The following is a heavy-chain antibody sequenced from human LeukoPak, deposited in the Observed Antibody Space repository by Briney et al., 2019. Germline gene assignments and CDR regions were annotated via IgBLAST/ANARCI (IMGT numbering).Heavy chain of an antibody. D-gene: IGHD3-22*01. Sequence: SVMVSCKASGGTFSNYAITWVRQAPGQGLEWMGRIIPILRITSYAQSFQGRVTITADTSTSTAYMELSSLRSEDTAVYYCARDFPTYYYDSIGYYYYWFDPWGQGTLVTVSS. CDR3: ARDFPTYYYDSIGYYYYWFDP. CDR2: IIPILRIT. V-gene: IGHV1-69*04. CDR1: GGTFSNYA. J-gene: IGHJ5*02.